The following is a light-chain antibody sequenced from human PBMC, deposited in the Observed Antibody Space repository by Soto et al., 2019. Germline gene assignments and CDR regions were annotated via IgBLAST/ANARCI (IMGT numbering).Light chain of an antibody. CDR3: CAYACTYMI. CDR1: SSDVGGYNY. V-gene: IGLV2-11*01. CDR2: DVY. J-gene: IGLJ2*01. Sequence: QSALTQPRSVSGSPGQSVTVSCTGTSSDVGGYNYVSWYQQYPGKAPKLMIYDVYKRPSGVPDRFSVSKSVNTASLTLSGLQAEDEADYYFCAYACTYMIFGGGTKLTVL.